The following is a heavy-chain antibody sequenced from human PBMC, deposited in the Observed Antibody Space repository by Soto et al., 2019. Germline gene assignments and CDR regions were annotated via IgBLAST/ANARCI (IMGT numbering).Heavy chain of an antibody. J-gene: IGHJ4*01. CDR1: GGSISSGDYY. CDR2: IYYSGST. CDR3: ASFNGYCSSTNCYASGYFDY. V-gene: IGHV4-30-4*01. Sequence: SETLSLTCTVSGGSISSGDYYWSWIRQPPGKGLEWIGYIYYSGSTYYNPSLKSRVTISVDTSKNQFSLKLSSVTAADTAVYYCASFNGYCSSTNCYASGYFDYWGQGTLVTVSS. D-gene: IGHD2-2*01.